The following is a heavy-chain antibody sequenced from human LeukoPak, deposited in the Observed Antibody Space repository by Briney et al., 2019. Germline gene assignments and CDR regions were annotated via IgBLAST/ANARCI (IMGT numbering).Heavy chain of an antibody. D-gene: IGHD2-2*01. CDR2: INWNGGST. CDR3: ARAFDTSWDYYYMDV. CDR1: GFTFDDYG. V-gene: IGHV3-20*01. Sequence: PGGSLRLSCAASGFTFDDYGMSWVRQAPGKGLEWVSGINWNGGSTGYADSVKGRFTISRDNAKNSLYLQMNSLRAEDTALYHCARAFDTSWDYYYMDVWGKGTTVTVSS. J-gene: IGHJ6*03.